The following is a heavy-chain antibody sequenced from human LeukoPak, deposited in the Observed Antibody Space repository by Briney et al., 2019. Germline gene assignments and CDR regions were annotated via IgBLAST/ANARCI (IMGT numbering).Heavy chain of an antibody. Sequence: GGSLRLSCAASGFTFSSYWMSWVRQAPGKGLEWVANIKQDGSEKYYVDSVKGRFTISRDNAKNSLYLQMNSLRAEDTAVYYCAQEDRSSFLSDEYFQHWGQGTLVTVSS. J-gene: IGHJ1*01. V-gene: IGHV3-7*01. CDR3: AQEDRSSFLSDEYFQH. CDR1: GFTFSSYW. CDR2: IKQDGSEK. D-gene: IGHD2-2*01.